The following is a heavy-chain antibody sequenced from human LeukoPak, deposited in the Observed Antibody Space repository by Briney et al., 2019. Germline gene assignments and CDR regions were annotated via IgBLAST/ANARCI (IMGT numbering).Heavy chain of an antibody. CDR1: GYTFTSYY. D-gene: IGHD1-26*01. Sequence: ASVKVSCKASGYTFTSYYMHWVRQAPGQGLEWMGIINPRGGSTSYAQKFQGRVTMTRDTSTSTAYMELSSLRSEDTAVYYCAKHYEGSYESHYCYYMDVWAKGTTVTVSS. V-gene: IGHV1-46*01. J-gene: IGHJ6*03. CDR3: AKHYEGSYESHYCYYMDV. CDR2: INPRGGST.